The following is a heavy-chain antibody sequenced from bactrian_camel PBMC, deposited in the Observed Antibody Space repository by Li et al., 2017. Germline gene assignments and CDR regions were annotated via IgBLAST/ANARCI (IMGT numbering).Heavy chain of an antibody. CDR2: INSGGNNT. CDR1: GFAGSEYA. D-gene: IGHD3*01. J-gene: IGHJ4*01. V-gene: IGHV3S42*01. Sequence: VQLVESGGGLVQPGGSLRLSCAASGFAGSEYAMSWVRQAPGKGLEWVSLINSGGNNTRYADFAKGRFTISRDNAKNTLYLQLNSLKIEDTAVYYCALGSSRQATMTARGKGTQVTVS.